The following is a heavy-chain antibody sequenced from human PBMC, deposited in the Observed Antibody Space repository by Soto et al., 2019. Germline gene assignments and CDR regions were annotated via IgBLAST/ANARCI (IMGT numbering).Heavy chain of an antibody. CDR2: INPNSGGT. Sequence: ASVKVSCKASGYTFTGYYMHWVRQAPGQGLEWMGWINPNSGGTNYAQKFQGWVTMTRDTSISTAYMELSRLRSDDTAVYYCARGITGTGYYYGMDVWGQGTTVTVSS. V-gene: IGHV1-2*04. J-gene: IGHJ6*02. CDR1: GYTFTGYY. D-gene: IGHD1-7*01. CDR3: ARGITGTGYYYGMDV.